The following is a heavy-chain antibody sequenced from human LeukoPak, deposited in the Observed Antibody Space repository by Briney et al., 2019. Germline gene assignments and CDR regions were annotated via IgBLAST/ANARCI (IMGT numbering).Heavy chain of an antibody. CDR1: GFTFSTYA. J-gene: IGHJ4*02. CDR3: TRDLPTYCSGGSCYSGY. V-gene: IGHV3-49*04. Sequence: GGSLRLSCAASGFTFSTYAIHWVRQAPGKGLEWVGFIRSKAYGGTTEYAASVKGRFTISRDDSKSIAYLQMNSLKTEDTAVYYCTRDLPTYCSGGSCYSGYWGQGTLVTVSS. CDR2: IRSKAYGGTT. D-gene: IGHD2-15*01.